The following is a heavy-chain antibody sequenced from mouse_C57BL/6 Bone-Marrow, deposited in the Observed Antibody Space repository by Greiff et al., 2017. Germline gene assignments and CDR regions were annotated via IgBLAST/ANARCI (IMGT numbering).Heavy chain of an antibody. J-gene: IGHJ4*01. Sequence: VQLQQPGAELVMPGASVKLSCKASGYTFTSYWMHWVKQRPGQGLEWIGEIDPSDSYTNYNQKFKGKSTLTVDKSSSTAYMQLSSLTSEDSAVYYCARESSGYYAMDYWGQGTSVTVSS. CDR2: IDPSDSYT. V-gene: IGHV1-69*01. CDR3: ARESSGYYAMDY. D-gene: IGHD3-2*02. CDR1: GYTFTSYW.